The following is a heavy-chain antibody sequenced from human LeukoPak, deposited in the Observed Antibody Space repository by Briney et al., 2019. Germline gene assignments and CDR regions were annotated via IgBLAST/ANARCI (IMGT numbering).Heavy chain of an antibody. CDR3: AREQYYYDSSGPDY. CDR1: GYTFTGYY. CDR2: INPNSGGT. J-gene: IGHJ4*02. Sequence: ASVKVSCKASGYTFTGYYMHWVRQAPGQGLEWMGWINPNSGGTNYAQKFQGRVTMIRDTSISTAYMELSRLRSDDTAVYYCAREQYYYDSSGPDYWGQGTLVTVSS. D-gene: IGHD3-22*01. V-gene: IGHV1-2*02.